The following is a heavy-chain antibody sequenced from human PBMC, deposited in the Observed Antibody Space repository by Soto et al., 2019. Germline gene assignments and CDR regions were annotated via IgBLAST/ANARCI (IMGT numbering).Heavy chain of an antibody. V-gene: IGHV3-30*04. Sequence: GGSLRLSCAASGFTFSSHAMHWVRQAPGKGLEWVAVVSYDGKNEYYADSVKGRFTISRDNSENTLYLQMNSLRAEDTALYYCAKDMEQFGQVEYWGQGSLVTVSS. J-gene: IGHJ4*02. CDR1: GFTFSSHA. CDR2: VSYDGKNE. CDR3: AKDMEQFGQVEY. D-gene: IGHD1-26*01.